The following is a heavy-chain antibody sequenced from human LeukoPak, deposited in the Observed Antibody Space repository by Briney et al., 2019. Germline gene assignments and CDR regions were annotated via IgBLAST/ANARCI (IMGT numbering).Heavy chain of an antibody. CDR2: IGTAGDT. CDR1: GFTLSNYA. D-gene: IGHD5-24*01. Sequence: GGSLRLSCEASGFTLSNYAMHWVRQPAGEGLEWVSAIGTAGDTFYPGSVKGRFTISRDNAKKSLFLQMNSLRAEDTAVYYCARQNTPHGNFDYWGQGTLVTVSS. J-gene: IGHJ4*02. CDR3: ARQNTPHGNFDY. V-gene: IGHV3-13*01.